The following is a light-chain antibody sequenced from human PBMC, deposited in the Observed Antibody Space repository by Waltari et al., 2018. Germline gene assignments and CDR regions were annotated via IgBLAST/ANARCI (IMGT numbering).Light chain of an antibody. J-gene: IGLJ2*01. CDR2: EVS. CDR3: SSYAGSNTLL. Sequence: QAALTQPPSMSGSPGQSVTISCTGTRSDIGGYNRFSWYQQHPGKAPKLMIYEVSQRPSGVSDRFSGSKSGNTASLTISGLQAEDEADYYCSSYAGSNTLLFGGGTRLTVL. V-gene: IGLV2-8*01. CDR1: RSDIGGYNR.